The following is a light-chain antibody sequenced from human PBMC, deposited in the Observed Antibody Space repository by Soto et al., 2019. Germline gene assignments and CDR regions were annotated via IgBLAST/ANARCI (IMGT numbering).Light chain of an antibody. V-gene: IGKV3-20*01. J-gene: IGKJ2*01. Sequence: EIVLTQSPGTLSLSPGERATLSCRASQSVSSSYLAWYQQKPGQAPRLLIYGASSRATGIPDRFSGSGSGTDFTLTISRLEPEDFAVYSCQQYGSSPYTFGQGNKLEIK. CDR1: QSVSSSY. CDR3: QQYGSSPYT. CDR2: GAS.